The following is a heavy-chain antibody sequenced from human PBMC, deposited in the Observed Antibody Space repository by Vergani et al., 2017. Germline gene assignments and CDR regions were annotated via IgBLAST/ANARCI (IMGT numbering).Heavy chain of an antibody. CDR2: ISWNSGAV. J-gene: IGHJ3*01. Sequence: EVDLVESGGGLAQPGGSLRLSCEASGITFWKFGMHWVRHGPGKGLEWVSGISWNSGAVDYADSGRGQFTISRDNAKNSLFLEMNSLRFEDTAVYFCTKGSVYYHDSAGHGYDPYTGFDLWGQGTLVTVSS. CDR1: GITFWKFG. V-gene: IGHV3-9*01. CDR3: TKGSVYYHDSAGHGYDPYTGFDL. D-gene: IGHD5-12*01.